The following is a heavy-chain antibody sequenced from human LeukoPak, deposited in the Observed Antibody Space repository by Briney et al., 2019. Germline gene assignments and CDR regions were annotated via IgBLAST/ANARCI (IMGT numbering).Heavy chain of an antibody. CDR3: ARVRGTFETD. D-gene: IGHD2/OR15-2a*01. CDR1: GASISTYY. Sequence: SETLSLTCTVSGASISTYYWSWIRQPPGKGLEWIGYLYYSGSTTYSPSLKSRVTMSVDTCKSQFSLKLNSVTAADTAIYYCARVRGTFETDWGQGTLVTVSS. V-gene: IGHV4-59*01. CDR2: LYYSGST. J-gene: IGHJ1*01.